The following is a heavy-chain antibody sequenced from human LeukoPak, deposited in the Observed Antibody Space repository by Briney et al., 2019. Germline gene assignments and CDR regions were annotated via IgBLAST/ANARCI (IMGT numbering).Heavy chain of an antibody. CDR3: ARLSGNFWYFDY. J-gene: IGHJ4*02. CDR1: GASIYTYY. Sequence: SETLSLTCTVSGASIYTYYWSWIRQPVGKGLEFIGRIYTGGSTNYNPSLKSRVSMSVDTSKNQFSLRLNSVTAADTAVYYCARLSGNFWYFDYWGQGTLVTVSS. D-gene: IGHD5-12*01. V-gene: IGHV4-4*07. CDR2: IYTGGST.